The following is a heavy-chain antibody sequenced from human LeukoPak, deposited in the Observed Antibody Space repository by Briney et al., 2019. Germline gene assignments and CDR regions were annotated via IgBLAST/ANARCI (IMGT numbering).Heavy chain of an antibody. CDR1: GFTFSSYT. CDR2: ISGSSSPT. Sequence: GGSLRLSCAASGFTFSSYTMNWVRQAPGKGLEWVSSISGSSSPTNYADSVRGRFTISRDNAKNSLYLQVNSLRAEDTAVYYCAKHPQVLSDYFDYWGQGTLVTVSS. D-gene: IGHD2-2*01. V-gene: IGHV3-21*04. CDR3: AKHPQVLSDYFDY. J-gene: IGHJ4*02.